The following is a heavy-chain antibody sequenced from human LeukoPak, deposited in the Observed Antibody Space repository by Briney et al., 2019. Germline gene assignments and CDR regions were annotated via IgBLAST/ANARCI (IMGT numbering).Heavy chain of an antibody. D-gene: IGHD2-2*01. Sequence: PGGSLRLSCAASGFTFSHYWMTWVRQAPGKGLEGVANIKQDGSEQYYVDSVKGRFTISRDNAKNSLYLQMNSLRVEDTAVYYCARDRCSSTSCFYDYWGQGTLVTVSS. J-gene: IGHJ4*02. CDR2: IKQDGSEQ. CDR3: ARDRCSSTSCFYDY. CDR1: GFTFSHYW. V-gene: IGHV3-7*01.